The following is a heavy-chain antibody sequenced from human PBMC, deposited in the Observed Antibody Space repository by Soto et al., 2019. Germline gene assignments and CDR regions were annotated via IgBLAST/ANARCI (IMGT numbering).Heavy chain of an antibody. CDR1: GGTFSSYA. D-gene: IGHD2-2*01. J-gene: IGHJ6*02. V-gene: IGHV1-69*01. Sequence: QVQLVQSGAEVKKPGSSVKVSCKASGGTFSSYAISWVRQAPGQGLEWMGGIIPISDTTNYAQKCQGRVTITADESTSTAYMELSSLRSEDTAVYYWARSQGSSTSLELYYYYYYGMDVWGQGTTVTVSS. CDR3: ARSQGSSTSLELYYYYYYGMDV. CDR2: IIPISDTT.